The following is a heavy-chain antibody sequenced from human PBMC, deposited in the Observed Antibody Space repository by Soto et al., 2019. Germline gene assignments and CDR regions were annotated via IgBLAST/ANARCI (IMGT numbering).Heavy chain of an antibody. CDR1: GYTFTSYG. D-gene: IGHD3-3*01. CDR3: ARRSFDFWSGYHSYYMDV. V-gene: IGHV1-18*01. J-gene: IGHJ6*03. Sequence: ASVKVSCKASGYTFTSYGISWVRQAPGQGLEWMGWISAYNGNTNYAQKLQGRVTMTTDTSTSTAYMELRSLRSDDTAVYYCARRSFDFWSGYHSYYMDVWGKGTTVTVSS. CDR2: ISAYNGNT.